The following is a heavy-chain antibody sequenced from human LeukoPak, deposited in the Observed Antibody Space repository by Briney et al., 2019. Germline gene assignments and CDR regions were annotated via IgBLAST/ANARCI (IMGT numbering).Heavy chain of an antibody. V-gene: IGHV4-30-2*01. J-gene: IGHJ5*02. Sequence: SETLSLTCAVSGGSISSGGYSWSWIRQPPGKGLEWIGYIYHSGSTYYNPSLKSRVTISVDRSKNQFSLKLSSVTAADTAVYYRARVWGARYCSGGSCSLNWFDPWGQGTLVTVSS. CDR3: ARVWGARYCSGGSCSLNWFDP. CDR1: GGSISSGGYS. D-gene: IGHD2-15*01. CDR2: IYHSGST.